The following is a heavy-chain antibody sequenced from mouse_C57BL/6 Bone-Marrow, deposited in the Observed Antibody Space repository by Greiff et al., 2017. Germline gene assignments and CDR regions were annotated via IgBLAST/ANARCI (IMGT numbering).Heavy chain of an antibody. J-gene: IGHJ2*01. CDR1: GFTFSSYG. CDR2: ISSGGSYT. V-gene: IGHV5-6*01. Sequence: EVKVVESGGDLVKPGGSLKLSCAASGFTFSSYGMSWVRQTPDKRLEWVATISSGGSYTYYPDSVKGRFTISRDNAKNTLYLQMSSLKSEDTAMYYCARPYDDPVYFGYWGQGTTLTVSS. D-gene: IGHD2-4*01. CDR3: ARPYDDPVYFGY.